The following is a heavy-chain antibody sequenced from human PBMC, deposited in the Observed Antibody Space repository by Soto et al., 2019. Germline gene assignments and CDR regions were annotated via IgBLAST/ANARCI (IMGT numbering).Heavy chain of an antibody. Sequence: ASVKVSCKVSGYTLTELSMHWVRQAPGKGREWMGGFDPEDGETIYAQKFQGRVTMTEDTSTDTAYMELSSLRSEETAVYYCETGGMIVVPLDYWGQGTLVTVSS. CDR2: FDPEDGET. CDR3: ETGGMIVVPLDY. J-gene: IGHJ4*02. D-gene: IGHD3-22*01. V-gene: IGHV1-24*01. CDR1: GYTLTELS.